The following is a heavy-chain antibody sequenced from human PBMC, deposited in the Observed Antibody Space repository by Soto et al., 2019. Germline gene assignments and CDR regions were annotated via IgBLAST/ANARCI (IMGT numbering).Heavy chain of an antibody. CDR2: ISSSSSYI. CDR3: ARDRSPPEYYDFWSGYGY. J-gene: IGHJ4*02. Sequence: ESGGGLVKPGGSLRLSCAASGFTFSSYSMNWVRQAPGKGLEWVSSISSSSSYIYYADSVKGRFTISRDNAKNSLYLQMNSLRAEDTAVYYCARDRSPPEYYDFWSGYGYWGQGTLVTVSS. D-gene: IGHD3-3*01. V-gene: IGHV3-21*01. CDR1: GFTFSSYS.